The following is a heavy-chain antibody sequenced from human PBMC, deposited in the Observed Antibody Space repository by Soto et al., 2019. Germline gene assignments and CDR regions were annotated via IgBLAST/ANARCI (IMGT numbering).Heavy chain of an antibody. CDR1: GYTFTSYY. CDR2: IEASDGSR. V-gene: IGHV1-46*01. CDR3: ARAISGYVT. Sequence: GASVKVSCKASGYTFTSYYMHWVRQAPGQRLEWMGGIEASDGSRSYTQKFQGRVTLTRDTSASTVYLDLSSLRSEDTAIYYCARAISGYVTWGQGTLVTVSS. J-gene: IGHJ5*02. D-gene: IGHD5-12*01.